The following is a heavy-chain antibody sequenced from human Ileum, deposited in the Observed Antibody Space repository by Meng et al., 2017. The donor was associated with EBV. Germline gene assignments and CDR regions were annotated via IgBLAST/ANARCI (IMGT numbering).Heavy chain of an antibody. CDR3: AGGRAGYGGYKT. D-gene: IGHD5-12*01. J-gene: IGHJ4*02. CDR1: SGSVSSGYYH. CDR2: ILSGST. V-gene: IGHV4-61*03. Sequence: QVPLLESGPGLVKPSETLSLTCTVSSGSVSSGYYHWSWIRQPPGKGLEWIGYILSGSTNYDPSLTNRVTISVDTSKNHFSLKLTSVTAADTAVYYCAGGRAGYGGYKTWGQGTLVTVSS.